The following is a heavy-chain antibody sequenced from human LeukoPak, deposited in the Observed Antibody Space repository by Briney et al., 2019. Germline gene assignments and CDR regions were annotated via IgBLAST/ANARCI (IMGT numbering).Heavy chain of an antibody. Sequence: ASVKVSCKTSGYTFTSYDINWVRQATGQGLEWMGWISAYNGNTNYAQKLQGRVTMTTDTSTSTAYMELRSLRSDDTAVYYCARGRSFQVPAAMDVWGQGTTVTVSS. CDR3: ARGRSFQVPAAMDV. J-gene: IGHJ6*02. D-gene: IGHD2-2*01. V-gene: IGHV1-18*01. CDR2: ISAYNGNT. CDR1: GYTFTSYD.